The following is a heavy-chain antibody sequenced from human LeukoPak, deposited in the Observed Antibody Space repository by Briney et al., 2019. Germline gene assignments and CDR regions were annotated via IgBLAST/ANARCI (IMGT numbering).Heavy chain of an antibody. CDR2: ISAYNGNT. CDR3: ARFPYYDSSGYYSNWFDP. D-gene: IGHD3-22*01. V-gene: IGHV1-18*01. Sequence: ASVKVSCKASGGTFSGYAISWVRQAPGQGLEWMGWISAYNGNTNYAQKLQGRVTMTTDTSTSTAYMELRSLRSDDTAVYYCARFPYYDSSGYYSNWFDPWGQGTLVTVSS. J-gene: IGHJ5*02. CDR1: GGTFSGYA.